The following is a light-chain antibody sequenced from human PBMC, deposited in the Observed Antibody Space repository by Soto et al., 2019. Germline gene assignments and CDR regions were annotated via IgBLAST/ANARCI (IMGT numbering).Light chain of an antibody. V-gene: IGKV3-20*01. CDR3: QQYGGSPLVT. CDR2: GAS. J-gene: IGKJ4*01. CDR1: QSISSGY. Sequence: ETVLTQSPGTLSLSPGERATLSCRASQSISSGYLAWYQQRPGQAPRLLISGASNRATGIPDRFSGSGSGTDFTLTISRLETEDFAVYYCQQYGGSPLVTFGGGTKVEIK.